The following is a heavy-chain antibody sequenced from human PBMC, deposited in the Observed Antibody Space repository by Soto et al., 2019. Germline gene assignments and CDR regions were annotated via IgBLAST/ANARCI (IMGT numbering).Heavy chain of an antibody. CDR3: AGRYCTNGVCYTNYYYYIDV. CDR2: IPTSGGNT. D-gene: IGHD2-8*01. V-gene: IGHV3-23*01. CDR1: GFTFSTYA. Sequence: EVQLLESGGGLVQPGGSLRLSCAASGFTFSTYAMSCVRQAPGKGLEWVSTIPTSGGNTYYADSVHGRFTISRDNSKNTLYLQMNSLRAEDTAVYYCAGRYCTNGVCYTNYYYYIDVWGKGTTVTVSS. J-gene: IGHJ6*03.